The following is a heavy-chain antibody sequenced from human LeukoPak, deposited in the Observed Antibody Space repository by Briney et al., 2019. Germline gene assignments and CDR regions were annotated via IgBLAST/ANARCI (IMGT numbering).Heavy chain of an antibody. CDR1: GFTFGEYA. CDR2: ISWNSNSM. J-gene: IGHJ4*02. Sequence: GGSLRLSCAASGFTFGEYAMHWVRQTPEKGLEWFSGISWNSNSMDYADSVEVRFTISKDDAKNSVYLQMNSLRAEYTALYYCAKDIGRYSSYGMPHFDSWGEGTLVTVSS. D-gene: IGHD5-12*01. V-gene: IGHV3-9*01. CDR3: AKDIGRYSSYGMPHFDS.